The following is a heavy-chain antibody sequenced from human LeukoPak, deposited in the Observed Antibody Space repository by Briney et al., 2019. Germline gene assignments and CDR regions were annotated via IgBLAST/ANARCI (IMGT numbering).Heavy chain of an antibody. D-gene: IGHD2-2*02. Sequence: GASVKVSCKASGYTFTSYGISWVRQAPGQGLEWMGRISAYNGNTVYAQSLQGRVTMTTDTSTSTAYMELRSLRSDDTAVYYCARETKMYQLLDPDAFDMWGQGTMVTVSS. V-gene: IGHV1-18*01. CDR1: GYTFTSYG. CDR3: ARETKMYQLLDPDAFDM. CDR2: ISAYNGNT. J-gene: IGHJ3*02.